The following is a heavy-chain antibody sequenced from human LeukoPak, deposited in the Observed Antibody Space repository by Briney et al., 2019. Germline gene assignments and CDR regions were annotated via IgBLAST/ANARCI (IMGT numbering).Heavy chain of an antibody. D-gene: IGHD1-20*01. CDR2: ISSSSSYI. CDR1: GFTFSSYS. J-gene: IGHJ4*02. V-gene: IGHV3-21*01. Sequence: PGGSLRLSCAASGFTFSSYSMNWVRQAPGKGLEWVSSISSSSSYIYYADSVKGRFTISRYNAKNSLYLQMNSLRAEDTAVYYCARDKGITGRADYWGQGTLVTVSS. CDR3: ARDKGITGRADY.